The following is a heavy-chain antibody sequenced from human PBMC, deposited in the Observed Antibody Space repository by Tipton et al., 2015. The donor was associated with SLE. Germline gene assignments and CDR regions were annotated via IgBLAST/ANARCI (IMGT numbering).Heavy chain of an antibody. CDR3: TKALFSGLGGYYCDDH. CDR1: GFTFSNYG. V-gene: IGHV3-30*19. Sequence: RSLRLSCAASGFTFSNYGMHWVRQAPGKGLEWVSFIAYDGSDKYCADSVKGRFTISRENSKSTVFLQMNSLRAEDTALYYCTKALFSGLGGYYCDDHWGQGTLVTVAS. CDR2: IAYDGSDK. J-gene: IGHJ4*02. D-gene: IGHD3-3*01.